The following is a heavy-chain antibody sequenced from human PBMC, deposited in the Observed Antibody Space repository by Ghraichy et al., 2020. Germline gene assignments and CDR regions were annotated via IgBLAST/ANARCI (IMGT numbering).Heavy chain of an antibody. CDR1: GFTFSSYA. V-gene: IGHV3-23*01. Sequence: GGSLRLSCAASGFTFSSYAMSWVRQAPGKGLEWVSAISGSGGSTYYADSVKGRFTISRDNSKNTLYLQMNSLRAEDTAVYYCAKDFLGYCSGGSCYNPDDYGDYVSDYWGQGTLVTVSS. CDR2: ISGSGGST. D-gene: IGHD2-15*01. CDR3: AKDFLGYCSGGSCYNPDDYGDYVSDY. J-gene: IGHJ4*02.